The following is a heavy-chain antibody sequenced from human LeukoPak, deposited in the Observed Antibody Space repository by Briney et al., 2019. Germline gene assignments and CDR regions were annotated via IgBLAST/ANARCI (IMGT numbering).Heavy chain of an antibody. CDR1: GFSVSSNY. CDR3: ARVSLSSRDYFDF. J-gene: IGHJ4*02. Sequence: PGGSLRLSCAASGFSVSSNYMSWVRQVPGTGLEWLSIIHSGGNTYYADSVKGRFTISRDNSQNTLFLQMNSLRVEDTAVYPCARVSLSSRDYFDFWGQGTLVTVSS. CDR2: IHSGGNT. V-gene: IGHV3-53*01. D-gene: IGHD6-19*01.